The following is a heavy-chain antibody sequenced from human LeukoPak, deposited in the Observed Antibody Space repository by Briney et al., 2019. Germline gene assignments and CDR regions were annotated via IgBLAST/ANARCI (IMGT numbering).Heavy chain of an antibody. CDR2: IWYDGSSK. CDR3: ARSRYCSTITCYFPFDV. V-gene: IGHV3-30*02. J-gene: IGHJ3*01. D-gene: IGHD2-2*01. Sequence: GGSLRLSCAASGFTFSSYGMHWVRQAPGKGLEWLAIIWYDGSSKYYADSVKGRFSISRDNSKDTLYLQMNSLRAENTAVYYCARSRYCSTITCYFPFDVWGQGTTVIVSS. CDR1: GFTFSSYG.